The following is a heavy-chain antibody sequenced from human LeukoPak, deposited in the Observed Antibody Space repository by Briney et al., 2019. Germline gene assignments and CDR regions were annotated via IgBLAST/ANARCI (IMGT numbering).Heavy chain of an antibody. CDR1: GFTFSEYG. CDR2: IGVGGTT. V-gene: IGHV3-23*01. Sequence: PGGSLRFSCAASGFTFSEYGMNWVRQAPGKGLEWVSGIGVGGTTYYADSVKGRFTISRDTSKNTLYLQMNSLRAEDTAVYYCAKAQGYYDCWGQGTLVTVSS. J-gene: IGHJ4*02. CDR3: AKAQGYYDC. D-gene: IGHD3-22*01.